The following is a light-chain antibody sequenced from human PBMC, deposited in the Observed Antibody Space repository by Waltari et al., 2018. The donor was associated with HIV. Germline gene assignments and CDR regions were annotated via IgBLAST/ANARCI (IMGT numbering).Light chain of an antibody. CDR2: WVS. V-gene: IGLV2-23*02. Sequence: QSALTQPASVSGSPGQSITISCTGTSSDVGGYNLVSWYQQHPGKAPKLMIYWVSKRPSGVSNRFSGSKSGNTSSLTSSGLQAEYEADYYCCAYAGSTTYVIFGGGTKLTVL. CDR3: CAYAGSTTYVI. CDR1: SSDVGGYNL. J-gene: IGLJ2*01.